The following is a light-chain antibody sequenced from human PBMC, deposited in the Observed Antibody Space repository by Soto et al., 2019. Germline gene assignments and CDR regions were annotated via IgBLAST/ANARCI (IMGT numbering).Light chain of an antibody. J-gene: IGKJ1*01. Sequence: DIQMTQSPSSLSASVGDRVTITCRASQSISTHLNWYLQKPGKAPELLIYGASLLQGGVPSRFSGSGSGTDFTLTIGSLQPEDFATYYCQQSYSSPRTFGQGTKVEIK. V-gene: IGKV1-39*01. CDR3: QQSYSSPRT. CDR1: QSISTH. CDR2: GAS.